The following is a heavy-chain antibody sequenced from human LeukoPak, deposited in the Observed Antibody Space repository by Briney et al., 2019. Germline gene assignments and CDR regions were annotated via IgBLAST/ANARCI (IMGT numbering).Heavy chain of an antibody. CDR1: GDSISGSGYY. D-gene: IGHD2-15*01. CDR3: ARVSLGSRRSGCSGGSCYPLDY. J-gene: IGHJ4*02. Sequence: SETLSLTCTVSGDSISGSGYYWTWIRQHPGKGLEWIGYIYYSGITYYNASLRSRVTLSVDTSRNQFSLKLSSVTAADTAVYYCARVSLGSRRSGCSGGSCYPLDYWGQGTLVTVSS. CDR2: IYYSGIT. V-gene: IGHV4-31*03.